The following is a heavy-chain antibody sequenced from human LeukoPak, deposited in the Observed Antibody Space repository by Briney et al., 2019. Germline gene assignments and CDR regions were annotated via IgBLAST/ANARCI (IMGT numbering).Heavy chain of an antibody. V-gene: IGHV5-51*01. J-gene: IGHJ5*02. CDR2: IYPGDSNT. D-gene: IGHD3-10*01. CDR3: ARLGGFRELPLGCYSWFDP. CDR1: GYSFTSYW. Sequence: PGESLKISCKGSGYSFTSYWIGWVRQMPGKGLEWMGIIYPGDSNTRYSPSFQGQVTISADKSISTAYLQWSSLKASDTAMYYCARLGGFRELPLGCYSWFDPWGQGTLVTVSS.